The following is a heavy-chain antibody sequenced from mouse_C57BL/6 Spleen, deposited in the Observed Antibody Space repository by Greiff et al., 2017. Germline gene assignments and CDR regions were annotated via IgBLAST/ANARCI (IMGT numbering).Heavy chain of an antibody. J-gene: IGHJ4*01. Sequence: QVQLQQSGAELVKPGASVKLSCTASGFTFTSYWMHWVKQRPGQGLEWIGMIHPDSGSTYYSEKFKSKATLTVDKSSSTAYMQLSSLTSEDSAVYYCAREDDWGQGTSVTVST. CDR1: GFTFTSYW. CDR2: IHPDSGST. CDR3: AREDD. V-gene: IGHV1-64*01.